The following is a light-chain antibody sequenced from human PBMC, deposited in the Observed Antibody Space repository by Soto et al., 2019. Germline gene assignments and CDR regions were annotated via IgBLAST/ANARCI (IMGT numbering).Light chain of an antibody. CDR3: QQYDNLPA. V-gene: IGKV1-33*01. Sequence: DIQMTQSPSTLSASVGDRVTITCRASQTISIWLAWYQQKPGKAPKLLIYDASNLETGVPSRFSGSGSGTDFTFTISSLQPEDIATYYCQQYDNLPAFGGGTKVDIK. J-gene: IGKJ4*01. CDR1: QTISIW. CDR2: DAS.